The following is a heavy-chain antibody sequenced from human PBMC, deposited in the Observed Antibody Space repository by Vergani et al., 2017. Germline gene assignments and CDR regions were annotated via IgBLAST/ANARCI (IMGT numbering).Heavy chain of an antibody. Sequence: QVQLVQSGAEVKKPGASVKVSCKASGYTLTSYGISWVRQAPGQGLEWMGWISAYNGNTNYAQKLQGRVTMTTDTPTSTAYMELRSLRSDDTAVYYCARVDYGKTYYYGMDVWGQGTTVTVSS. J-gene: IGHJ6*02. D-gene: IGHD4-17*01. V-gene: IGHV1-18*01. CDR1: GYTLTSYG. CDR2: ISAYNGNT. CDR3: ARVDYGKTYYYGMDV.